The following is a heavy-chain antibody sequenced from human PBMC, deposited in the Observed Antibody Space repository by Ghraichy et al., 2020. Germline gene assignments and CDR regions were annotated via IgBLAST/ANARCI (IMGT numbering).Heavy chain of an antibody. CDR2: IYYSGST. CDR3: ARDLNYYFDY. Sequence: QTLSLTCTVSGGSIRSHYWSWIRQPPGKRLEWIGYIYYSGSTNYNPSLKSRVTISVDTSKNQFSLKLRSVTAADTAVYYCARDLNYYFDYWGQGTLVTVSS. D-gene: IGHD1-7*01. V-gene: IGHV4-59*11. CDR1: GGSIRSHY. J-gene: IGHJ4*02.